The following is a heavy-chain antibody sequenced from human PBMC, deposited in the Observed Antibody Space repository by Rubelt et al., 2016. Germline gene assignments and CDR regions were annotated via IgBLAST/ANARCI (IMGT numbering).Heavy chain of an antibody. CDR1: GYTFTSYG. D-gene: IGHD5-18*01. CDR2: INPNSGGT. V-gene: IGHV1-2*02. Sequence: QVQLVQSGAEVKKPGASVKVSCKASGYTFTSYGVSWVRQAPGQGLEWMGWINPNSGGTKYAQKFQGRVTMTRDASISTVYMDLSRLRSDDTAVYYCVATAGGYIHAFRWGQGTLVTVSS. J-gene: IGHJ4*02. CDR3: VATAGGYIHAFR.